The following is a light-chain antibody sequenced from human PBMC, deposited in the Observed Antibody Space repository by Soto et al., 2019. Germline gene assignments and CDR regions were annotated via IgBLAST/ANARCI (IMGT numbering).Light chain of an antibody. CDR3: QQGYTLPRT. CDR1: QSIANY. V-gene: IGKV1-39*01. CDR2: SAS. Sequence: DIQMTQSPSSLSASVGDRVTITCRASQSIANYLHWYQQTPGKAPKLLIYSASTLHIGVPSRFSGSGSGTDFTLTISSLQPEDFATYYFQQGYTLPRTFGQGTRVEI. J-gene: IGKJ1*01.